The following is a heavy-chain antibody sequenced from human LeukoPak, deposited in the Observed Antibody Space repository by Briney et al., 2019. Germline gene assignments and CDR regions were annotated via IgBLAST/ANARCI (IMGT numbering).Heavy chain of an antibody. CDR3: ARANRDTAMASFDY. V-gene: IGHV1-46*01. CDR1: GYTFSGNY. CDR2: INPSGGST. Sequence: ASVKVSCKASGYTFSGNYMHWVRQAPGQGLEWMGIINPSGGSTSYAQKFQGRVTMTRDTSTSTVYMELSSLRSEDTAVYYCARANRDTAMASFDYWGQGTLVTVSS. D-gene: IGHD5-18*01. J-gene: IGHJ4*02.